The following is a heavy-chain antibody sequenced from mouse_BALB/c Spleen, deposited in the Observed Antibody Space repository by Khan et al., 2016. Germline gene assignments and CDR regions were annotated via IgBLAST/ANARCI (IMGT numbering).Heavy chain of an antibody. Sequence: QVRLQQSGTELPRPGASVKLSCKASGYTFTDYYLHWVMQRTGQGLEWIGEIFPGSGSTYYNEKFKGKASLTADTSSSTAYIQLSRLTSEDSAVYFCARSYYGYFAMDYWGHGASVTVSS. D-gene: IGHD1-2*01. J-gene: IGHJ4*01. CDR3: ARSYYGYFAMDY. CDR1: GYTFTDYY. CDR2: IFPGSGST. V-gene: IGHV1-77*01.